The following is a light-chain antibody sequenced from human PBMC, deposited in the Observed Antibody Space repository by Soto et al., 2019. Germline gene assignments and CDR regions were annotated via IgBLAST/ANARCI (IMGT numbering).Light chain of an antibody. V-gene: IGKV3-20*01. J-gene: IGKJ5*01. CDR3: QQYSSAPPIT. CDR1: QSVSNNY. Sequence: EIVLTQSPGTLSLSLGERATLSCRASQSVSNNYLAWYQQKPGQAPRLLIYGASSRATGIPDRFSGSGSGTDFTLTISRLEPEDFAGYYCQQYSSAPPITFGQGTRLEIK. CDR2: GAS.